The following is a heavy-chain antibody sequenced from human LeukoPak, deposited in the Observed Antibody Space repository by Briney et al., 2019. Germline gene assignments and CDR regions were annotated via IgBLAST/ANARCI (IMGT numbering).Heavy chain of an antibody. CDR3: ASGYNFGLDY. CDR1: GFTVSRNY. CDR2: VYSGGTT. V-gene: IGHV3-53*01. D-gene: IGHD5-18*01. Sequence: PGGSLRLSCEVSGFTVSRNYMTWVRQAPGKGLEWVSIVYSGGTTYYADSVKGRFTISRDNSRNMSYLQMNSLRAEDTAVYYCASGYNFGLDYWGQGTLLTVS. J-gene: IGHJ4*02.